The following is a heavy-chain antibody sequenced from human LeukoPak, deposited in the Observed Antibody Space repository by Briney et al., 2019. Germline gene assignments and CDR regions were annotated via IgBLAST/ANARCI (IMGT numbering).Heavy chain of an antibody. CDR2: IIPIFGTT. D-gene: IGHD3/OR15-3a*01. CDR3: ARPVTYNDVWSGYPPFDY. Sequence: SVKVSCKASGGTFSSYAISWARQAPGHGLEWMGGIIPIFGTTNYAQKFQGRVTITADESTSTAFMELSSLRPEDTAVYYCARPVTYNDVWSGYPPFDYWGQGTLITVSS. J-gene: IGHJ4*02. V-gene: IGHV1-69*01. CDR1: GGTFSSYA.